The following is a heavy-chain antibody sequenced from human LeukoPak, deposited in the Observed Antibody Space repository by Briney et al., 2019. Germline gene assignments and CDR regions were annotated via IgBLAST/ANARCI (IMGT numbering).Heavy chain of an antibody. CDR3: ARYSGSYYFDY. J-gene: IGHJ4*02. Sequence: GGSLRLSCAASGFTVSSSYMSWVRQAPGKGLEWVAVISYDGSNKYYADSVKGRFTISRDNSQNTLYLQMNSLGAEDTAVYYCARYSGSYYFDYWGQGTLVTVSS. CDR1: GFTVSSSY. D-gene: IGHD1-26*01. CDR2: ISYDGSNK. V-gene: IGHV3-30-3*01.